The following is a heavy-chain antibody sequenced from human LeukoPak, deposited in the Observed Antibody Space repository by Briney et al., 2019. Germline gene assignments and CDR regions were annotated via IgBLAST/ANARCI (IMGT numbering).Heavy chain of an antibody. V-gene: IGHV4-30-2*01. CDR1: GGSISSGGYY. CDR2: IYHSGST. CDR3: ARGGRVGATTVSDY. D-gene: IGHD1-26*01. J-gene: IGHJ4*02. Sequence: SSETLSLTCTVSGGSISSGGYYWSWIRQPPGKGLEWIGYIYHSGSTYYNPSLKSRVTISVDTSKNQFSLKLSSVTAADTAVYYCARGGRVGATTVSDYWGQGTLVTVSS.